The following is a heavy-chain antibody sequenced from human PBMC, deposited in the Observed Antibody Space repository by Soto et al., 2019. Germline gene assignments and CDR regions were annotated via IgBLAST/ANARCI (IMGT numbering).Heavy chain of an antibody. V-gene: IGHV4-30-2*01. CDR1: GGSISSGGYS. J-gene: IGHJ4*02. Sequence: SETLSLTCAVSGGSISSGGYSWSWIRQPPGKGLEWIGYIYHSGSTYYNPSPKSRVTISVDRSKNQFSLKLSSVTAADTAVYYCARSYGSGSYPGYWGQGTLVTVSS. CDR3: ARSYGSGSYPGY. CDR2: IYHSGST. D-gene: IGHD3-10*01.